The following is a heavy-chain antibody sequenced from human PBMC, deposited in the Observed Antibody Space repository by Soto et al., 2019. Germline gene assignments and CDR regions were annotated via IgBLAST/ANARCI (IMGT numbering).Heavy chain of an antibody. Sequence: GGSLRLSCAASGFTFSSYEMNWVRQAPGKGLEWVSYISSSGSTIYYADSVKGRFTISRDNAKNSLYLQMNSLRAEDTAVYYCARWQKEYSTGWFGISAMDVWGQGTTVTVSS. V-gene: IGHV3-48*03. CDR2: ISSSGSTI. CDR1: GFTFSSYE. J-gene: IGHJ6*02. D-gene: IGHD6-19*01. CDR3: ARWQKEYSTGWFGISAMDV.